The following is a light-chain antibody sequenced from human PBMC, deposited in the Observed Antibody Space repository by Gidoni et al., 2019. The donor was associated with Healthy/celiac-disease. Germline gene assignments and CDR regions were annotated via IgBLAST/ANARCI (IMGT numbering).Light chain of an antibody. J-gene: IGKJ1*01. Sequence: DIQMTQTSYTLTASVGDRVTITCRASQSISSWLAWYQQKPGKAPKLLIYDASSLESGVPSRFSGSGSGTEFTLTISSLQPDDFATYSCQQYNSYSRTFGQGTKVEIK. V-gene: IGKV1-5*01. CDR1: QSISSW. CDR2: DAS. CDR3: QQYNSYSRT.